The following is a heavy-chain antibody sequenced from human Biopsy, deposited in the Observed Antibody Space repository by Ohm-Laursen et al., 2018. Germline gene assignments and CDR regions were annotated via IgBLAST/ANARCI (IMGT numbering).Heavy chain of an antibody. J-gene: IGHJ4*02. CDR1: GFDFRNYD. V-gene: IGHV3-23*01. CDR2: LAFSSGRT. Sequence: SLRLSCSAAGFDFRNYDLTWIRQAPEKGLEWVASLAFSSGRTYYADSVKGRFTISRDDSQNTLYLQMDSLRVADTAVYHCAKYQLPATATSILDYWGQGALVTVSS. D-gene: IGHD4-17*01. CDR3: AKYQLPATATSILDY.